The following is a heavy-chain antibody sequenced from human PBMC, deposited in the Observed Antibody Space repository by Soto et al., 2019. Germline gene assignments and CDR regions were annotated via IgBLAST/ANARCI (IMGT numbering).Heavy chain of an antibody. CDR2: ISYDESNK. Sequence: QVQLVESGGGVVQPGRSLRLSCAASGFTFSIYALHWVRQAPGKGLEWVALISYDESNKYYADSVKGRFAISRDTSKNTLSLQMNSLRAEDTAVYYCARDRGRRTMSFDSWGQGTLVTVSS. V-gene: IGHV3-30*09. CDR1: GFTFSIYA. D-gene: IGHD3-10*02. CDR3: ARDRGRRTMSFDS. J-gene: IGHJ4*02.